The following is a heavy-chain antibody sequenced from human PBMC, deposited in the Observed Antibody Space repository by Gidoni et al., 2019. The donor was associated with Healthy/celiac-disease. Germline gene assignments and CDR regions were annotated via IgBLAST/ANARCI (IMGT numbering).Heavy chain of an antibody. Sequence: QVQLQQWGAGLLKPSEPLSLTCAVSGWSFSVYYWSWIRQPPGKGLEWIGEINHSGSTNYNPSLKSRVTISVDTSKNQFSLKLSSVTAADTAVYYCARSITIFGVVISSTNNWFDPWGQGTLVTVSS. CDR1: GWSFSVYY. J-gene: IGHJ5*02. CDR2: INHSGST. CDR3: ARSITIFGVVISSTNNWFDP. D-gene: IGHD3-3*01. V-gene: IGHV4-34*01.